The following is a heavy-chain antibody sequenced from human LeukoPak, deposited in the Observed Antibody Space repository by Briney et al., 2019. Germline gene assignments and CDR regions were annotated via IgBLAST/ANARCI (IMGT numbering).Heavy chain of an antibody. V-gene: IGHV1-2*06. Sequence: GASVKVSCKASGYTFTGYYMHWVRQAPGQGLEWMGRINPNSGGTNYAQKFQGRVTITTDESTSTAYMELSSLRSEDTAVYYCARESGQSTLDYWGQGTLVTVSS. CDR2: INPNSGGT. CDR3: ARESGQSTLDY. CDR1: GYTFTGYY. J-gene: IGHJ4*02.